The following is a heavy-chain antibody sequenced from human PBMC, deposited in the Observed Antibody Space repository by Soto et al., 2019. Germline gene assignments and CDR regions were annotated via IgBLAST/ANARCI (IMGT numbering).Heavy chain of an antibody. Sequence: GGSLRLSCAASGFTFSSYAMHWVRQAPGKGLEWVAVISYDGSNKYYADSVKGRFTISRDNSKNTLYLQMNSLRAEDTAVYYFARESPRRAAAGPADHWAQGTLVTVSS. CDR2: ISYDGSNK. J-gene: IGHJ4*02. D-gene: IGHD6-13*01. V-gene: IGHV3-30-3*01. CDR3: ARESPRRAAAGPADH. CDR1: GFTFSSYA.